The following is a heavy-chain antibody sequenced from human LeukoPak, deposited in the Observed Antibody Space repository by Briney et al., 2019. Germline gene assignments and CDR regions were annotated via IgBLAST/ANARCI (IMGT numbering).Heavy chain of an antibody. CDR2: ISGSGGTT. CDR3: ARGVYYYDSSANYYTYHFDY. Sequence: GGSLRLSCAASGFPFSTYAMIWVRQAPGKGLEWVSGISGSGGTTYFADSVKGRFTISRDNPKNTVYLQMNTLRAEDTAVYYCARGVYYYDSSANYYTYHFDYWGQGTLVTVSS. J-gene: IGHJ4*02. D-gene: IGHD3-22*01. V-gene: IGHV3-23*01. CDR1: GFPFSTYA.